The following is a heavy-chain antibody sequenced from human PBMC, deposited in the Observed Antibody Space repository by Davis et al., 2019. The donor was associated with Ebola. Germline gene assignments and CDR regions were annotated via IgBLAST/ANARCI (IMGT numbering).Heavy chain of an antibody. CDR2: INPSGGST. CDR1: GYTFTSYY. D-gene: IGHD6-13*01. Sequence: ASVKVSCKASGYTFTSYYMHWVRQAPGQGLEWMGIINPSGGSTSYAQKFQGRVTMTRENSMSTAYMELSSLRSEDTAVYYCASGKQQLDPFDYWGQGTLVTVSS. V-gene: IGHV1-46*01. CDR3: ASGKQQLDPFDY. J-gene: IGHJ4*02.